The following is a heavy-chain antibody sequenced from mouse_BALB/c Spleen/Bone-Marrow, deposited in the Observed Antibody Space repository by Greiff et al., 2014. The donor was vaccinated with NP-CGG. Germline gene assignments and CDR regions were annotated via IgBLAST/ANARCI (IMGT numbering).Heavy chain of an antibody. CDR3: TTLARSYFDY. V-gene: IGHV1-5*01. J-gene: IGHJ2*01. CDR1: GYTFTSYW. CDR2: IYPGNSDT. Sequence: VQLQQPGTVLVRPGASVKMSCKASGYTFTSYWMHWVKQRPGQGLEWIGTIYPGNSDTTYNQKFKGKAKLTAVTSTSTAYMELSSLTNEDSAVYYCTTLARSYFDYWGQGTTLTVSS.